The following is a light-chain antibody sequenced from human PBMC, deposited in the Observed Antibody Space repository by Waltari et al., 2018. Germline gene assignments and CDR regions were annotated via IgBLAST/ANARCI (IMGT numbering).Light chain of an antibody. CDR1: SGDVGAHNY. CDR3: NSYTSSTNVV. V-gene: IGLV2-14*03. J-gene: IGLJ2*01. Sequence: QSVLTQSASVSGSPGQSITISCTGTSGDVGAHNYVSWYQQHPGKAPQLIIYDVSKRPSGVSNRISPSKSGNTASLTISGLQAEDEAHYYCNSYTSSTNVVFGGGTKLTVL. CDR2: DVS.